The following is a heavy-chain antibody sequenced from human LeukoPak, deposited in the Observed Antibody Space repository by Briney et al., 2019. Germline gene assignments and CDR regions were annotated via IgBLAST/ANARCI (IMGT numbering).Heavy chain of an antibody. J-gene: IGHJ4*02. Sequence: PGGSLRLSCAASGFTFSSYGMHWVRQAPGKGLEWVAVISYDGSNKYYADSVKGRFTISRDNSKNTLYLQMNSLRAEDTAVYYCAKDSGTRYYFDYWGQGTLVTVSS. CDR2: ISYDGSNK. CDR1: GFTFSSYG. V-gene: IGHV3-30*18. CDR3: AKDSGTRYYFDY. D-gene: IGHD2-2*01.